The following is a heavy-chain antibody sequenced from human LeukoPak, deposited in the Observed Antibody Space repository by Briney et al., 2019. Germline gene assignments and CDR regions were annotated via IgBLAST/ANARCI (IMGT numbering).Heavy chain of an antibody. J-gene: IGHJ6*02. V-gene: IGHV4-59*01. CDR2: IYYSGST. Sequence: PSETLSLTCTVSGGSISRYYWSWLRQPPGKGLEWIGYIYYSGSTNYNPSLKSRVTISVDTSKNQFSLKLSSVTAADTAVYYCARDLWDGDKHYYYYYGMDVWGQGTTVTVSS. CDR3: ARDLWDGDKHYYYYYGMDV. D-gene: IGHD4-17*01. CDR1: GGSISRYY.